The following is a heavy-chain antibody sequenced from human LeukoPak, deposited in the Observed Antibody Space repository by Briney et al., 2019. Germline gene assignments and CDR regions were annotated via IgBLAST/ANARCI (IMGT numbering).Heavy chain of an antibody. J-gene: IGHJ3*02. CDR3: ARDYYGSGSYYDMDAFDI. CDR1: GYTFTSYD. CDR2: MNPNSGNT. D-gene: IGHD3-10*01. Sequence: GASVKVSCKASGYTFTSYDINWVRQATGQGLEWMGWMNPNSGNTGYAQKFQGRVTMTTDTSTSTAYMQVRSLRSDDTAVYYCARDYYGSGSYYDMDAFDIWGQGTMVTVSS. V-gene: IGHV1-8*02.